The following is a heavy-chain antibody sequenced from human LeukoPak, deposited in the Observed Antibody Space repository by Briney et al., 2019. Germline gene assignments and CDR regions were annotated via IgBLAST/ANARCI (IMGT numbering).Heavy chain of an antibody. J-gene: IGHJ4*02. CDR3: ARDRRDGNNLAFHFDY. CDR2: LSYDDTNE. Sequence: GGPLRLSCAASEFIFSRYAMHWVRQAPGKGLEWVAILSYDDTNEYYADSVAGRFTISRDNSKNTLYLQMNSLRPDDTAVYYCARDRRDGNNLAFHFDYWGQGTLVTVSS. V-gene: IGHV3-30*04. CDR1: EFIFSRYA. D-gene: IGHD5-24*01.